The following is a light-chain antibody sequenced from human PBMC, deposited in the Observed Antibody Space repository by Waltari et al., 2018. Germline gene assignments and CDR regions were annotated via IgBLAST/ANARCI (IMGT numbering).Light chain of an antibody. CDR2: LGS. J-gene: IGKJ4*01. CDR1: QSLLLSNGYNY. V-gene: IGKV2-28*01. Sequence: DIVMTQSPLSLPVTPGEPASSSCRSSQSLLLSNGYNYLNWYLNKPGQSPQLLLYLGSNRASGVPDRFSGSGAGTDFTLKISRVEADDVGVYYCMQALQTPLTFGGGTKVEI. CDR3: MQALQTPLT.